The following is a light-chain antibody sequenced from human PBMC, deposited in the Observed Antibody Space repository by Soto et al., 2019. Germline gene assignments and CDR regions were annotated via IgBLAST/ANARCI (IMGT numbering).Light chain of an antibody. CDR3: QQYNKWPRT. V-gene: IGKV3D-15*01. CDR2: GSS. Sequence: EIVMTQSPATLSVSPGERATLSCRASESVSSDLAWYHKKPSQAPSLLLYGSSTRATGIPAWFSGSGSGTVIPPTINSLSSEVVAFYCRQQYNKWPRTFGQGTKVEIK. J-gene: IGKJ1*01. CDR1: ESVSSD.